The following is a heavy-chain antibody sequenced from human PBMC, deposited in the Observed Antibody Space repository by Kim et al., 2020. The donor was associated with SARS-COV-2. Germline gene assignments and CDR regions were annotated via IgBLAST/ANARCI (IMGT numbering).Heavy chain of an antibody. J-gene: IGHJ4*02. CDR3: ARAHLSGSGSYLADY. D-gene: IGHD1-26*01. Sequence: ASVKVSCKASGYTFTSYGISWVRQAPGQGLEWMGWISAYNGNTNYAQKLQGRVTMTTDTSTSTAYMELRSLRSDDTAVYYCARAHLSGSGSYLADYWGQGTLVTVSS. CDR2: ISAYNGNT. CDR1: GYTFTSYG. V-gene: IGHV1-18*01.